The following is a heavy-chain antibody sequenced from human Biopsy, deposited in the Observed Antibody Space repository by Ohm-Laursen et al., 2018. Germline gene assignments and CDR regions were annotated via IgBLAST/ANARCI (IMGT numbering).Heavy chain of an antibody. CDR3: ARESPLRLGVCGAIRCFKEVFGMDV. CDR1: GYNFGNYY. Sequence: ASVKVSCKASGYNFGNYYINWVRKVPGQGLEWLGVVNPVAEATMYAQKFQDRITLTRGASTNTVYMDLTSLTSEDTAVYYCARESPLRLGVCGAIRCFKEVFGMDVWGQGTTVIVSS. V-gene: IGHV1-46*01. CDR2: VNPVAEAT. J-gene: IGHJ6*02. D-gene: IGHD2-21*01.